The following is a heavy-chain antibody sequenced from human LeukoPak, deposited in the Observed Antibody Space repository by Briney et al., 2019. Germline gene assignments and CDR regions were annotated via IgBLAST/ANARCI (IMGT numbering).Heavy chain of an antibody. CDR3: AKSRGSTLFDS. Sequence: GGSLRLSCAASGFSFTSYAMSWVRQAPGKGLEWVSGINGGGDKTYYRDSVKGRITISRDNSKNTLYLQKNSLRAEDTAIYYCAKSRGSTLFDSWGQGTLVTVSS. D-gene: IGHD1-26*01. J-gene: IGHJ4*02. V-gene: IGHV3-23*01. CDR2: INGGGDKT. CDR1: GFSFTSYA.